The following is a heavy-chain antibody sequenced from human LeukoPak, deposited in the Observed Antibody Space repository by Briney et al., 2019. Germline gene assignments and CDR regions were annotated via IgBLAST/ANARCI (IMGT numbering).Heavy chain of an antibody. J-gene: IGHJ4*02. CDR3: ARSGDGQSSLAVY. D-gene: IGHD2-21*02. CDR1: GGSISSGGYS. CDR2: IYYSGST. V-gene: IGHV4-30-4*07. Sequence: PSETLSLTCAVSGGSISSGGYSWNWIRQPPGKGLEWIGYIYYSGSTFYNPSLKSRLTISLDTSKNQFSLKLSSVTAADTAVYYCARSGDGQSSLAVYWGQGTLVTVSS.